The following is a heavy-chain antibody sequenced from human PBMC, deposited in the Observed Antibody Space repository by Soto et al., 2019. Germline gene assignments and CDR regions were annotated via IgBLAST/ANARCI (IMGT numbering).Heavy chain of an antibody. CDR3: ARGGPYYYYYMDV. CDR1: GGSIRDHY. V-gene: IGHV4-59*11. J-gene: IGHJ6*03. CDR2: IYYSGST. Sequence: SETLSLRCTVSGGSIRDHYCSWIRQPPGKGLEWIGYIYYSGSTNYNPSLKSRVTISVDTSKNQFSLKLSSVTAADTAVYYCARGGPYYYYYMDVWGKGTTVTVSS. D-gene: IGHD2-15*01.